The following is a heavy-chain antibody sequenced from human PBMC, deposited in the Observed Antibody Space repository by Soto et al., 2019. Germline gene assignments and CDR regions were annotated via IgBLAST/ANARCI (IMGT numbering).Heavy chain of an antibody. Sequence: SETLSLTCTVSGASMNNYYGSWIRQPPGKGLEYIGYISYSGSADYNPSLRSRVTMSVDTSNNQFSLKLRSVTAADTAVYYCARSGHSFGGVIWGQGILVTVSS. V-gene: IGHV4-59*01. J-gene: IGHJ4*02. D-gene: IGHD3-16*01. CDR2: ISYSGSA. CDR1: GASMNNYY. CDR3: ARSGHSFGGVI.